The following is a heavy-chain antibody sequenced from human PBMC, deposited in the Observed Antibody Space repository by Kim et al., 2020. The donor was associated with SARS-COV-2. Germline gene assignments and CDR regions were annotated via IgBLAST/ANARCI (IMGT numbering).Heavy chain of an antibody. CDR3: AGQSSHPYVWGSYRTVHYYYYYGMDV. V-gene: IGHV1-69*13. CDR2: IIPIFGTA. Sequence: SVKVSCKASGGTFSSYAISWVRQAPGQGLEWMGGIIPIFGTANYAQKFQGRVTITADESTSTAYMELSSLRSEDTAVYYCAGQSSHPYVWGSYRTVHYYYYYGMDVWGQGTTVTVSS. CDR1: GGTFSSYA. D-gene: IGHD3-16*02. J-gene: IGHJ6*02.